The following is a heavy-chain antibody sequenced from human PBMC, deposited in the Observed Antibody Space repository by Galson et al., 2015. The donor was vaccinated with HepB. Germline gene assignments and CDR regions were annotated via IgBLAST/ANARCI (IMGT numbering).Heavy chain of an antibody. V-gene: IGHV3-30*04. D-gene: IGHD3-3*01. CDR1: GLTFRTYA. J-gene: IGHJ6*02. CDR2: ISFDGSYE. Sequence: SLRLSCAASGLTFRTYAMHWVRQAPGKGLEWVAVISFDGSYEYYADSVRGRFTISRDNSKNTLYLQMNSLRSEDTAVYYCATDFWSGYLRLYYYYGMDVWGQGTTVTVSS. CDR3: ATDFWSGYLRLYYYYGMDV.